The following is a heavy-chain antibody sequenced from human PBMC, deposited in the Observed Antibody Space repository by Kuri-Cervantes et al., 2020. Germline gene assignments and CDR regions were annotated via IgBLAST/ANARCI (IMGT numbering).Heavy chain of an antibody. Sequence: ASVKVSCKASGYTFTSYAMHWVRQAPGQRLEWMGWINAGNGNTKYSQKFQGRVTITRDMSTSTAYMELSSLRSEDTAVYYCAAGLGGSYYFFDYWGQGTLVTVSS. CDR2: INAGNGNT. V-gene: IGHV1-3*01. CDR3: AAGLGGSYYFFDY. D-gene: IGHD1-26*01. J-gene: IGHJ4*02. CDR1: GYTFTSYA.